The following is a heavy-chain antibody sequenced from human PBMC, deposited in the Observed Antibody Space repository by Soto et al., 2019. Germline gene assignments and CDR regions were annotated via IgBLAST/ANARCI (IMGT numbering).Heavy chain of an antibody. Sequence: EVQLLESGGGLVQPGGSLRLSCAASGFTFSSYAMSWVRQAPGKGLEWVSAISGSGGSTYYADSVKGRFTISRANSKKTLYLQMNSLRAEDTVVYYCAKGPYYYDSSGYLPFDYWGQGTLVTVS. J-gene: IGHJ4*02. V-gene: IGHV3-23*01. CDR1: GFTFSSYA. CDR2: ISGSGGST. D-gene: IGHD3-22*01. CDR3: AKGPYYYDSSGYLPFDY.